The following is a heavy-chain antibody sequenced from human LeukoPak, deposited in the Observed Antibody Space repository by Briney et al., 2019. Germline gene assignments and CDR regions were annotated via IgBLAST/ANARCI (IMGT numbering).Heavy chain of an antibody. CDR3: ARALPSPLYSGSYADAFDI. Sequence: GGSLRLSCAASGFTFSSYSMNWVRQAPGKGLEWVSSISSSSSYIYYADSVKGRFTISRDNAKSSLYLQMNSLRAEDTAVYYCARALPSPLYSGSYADAFDIWGQGTMVTVSS. V-gene: IGHV3-21*01. J-gene: IGHJ3*02. CDR1: GFTFSSYS. D-gene: IGHD1-26*01. CDR2: ISSSSSYI.